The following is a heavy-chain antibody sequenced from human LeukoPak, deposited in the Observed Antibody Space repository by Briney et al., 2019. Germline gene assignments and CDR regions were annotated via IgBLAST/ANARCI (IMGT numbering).Heavy chain of an antibody. Sequence: SETLSLTCTVSGGSISSYYWSWIRQPPGKGLEWIGYIYYSGSTNYNPSLKSRVTISVDTSKNQFSLKLSSVTAADTAVYYCARQGTWASAFDYWGQGTLVTVSS. CDR3: ARQGTWASAFDY. V-gene: IGHV4-59*08. CDR2: IYYSGST. CDR1: GGSISSYY. D-gene: IGHD7-27*01. J-gene: IGHJ4*02.